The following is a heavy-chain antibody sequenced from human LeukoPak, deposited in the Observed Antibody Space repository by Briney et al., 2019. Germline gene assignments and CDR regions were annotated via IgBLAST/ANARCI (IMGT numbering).Heavy chain of an antibody. V-gene: IGHV3-21*01. J-gene: IGHJ4*02. CDR3: ARDHGVITVMNGGGY. D-gene: IGHD3-22*01. CDR1: GFTFSSYS. Sequence: GGSLRLSCAASGFTFSSYSINWVRRAPGKGLEWVSSISSSSSSIYYADSVKGRFTISRDNAKNSLYLQMNSLRAEDTAVYYCARDHGVITVMNGGGYWGQGTLVTVSS. CDR2: ISSSSSSI.